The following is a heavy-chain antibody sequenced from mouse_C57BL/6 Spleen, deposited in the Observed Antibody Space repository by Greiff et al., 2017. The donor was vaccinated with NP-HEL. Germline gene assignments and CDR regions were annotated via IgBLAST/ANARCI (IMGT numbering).Heavy chain of an antibody. CDR1: GFTFSDYG. D-gene: IGHD1-1*01. CDR2: ISSGSSTI. V-gene: IGHV5-17*01. J-gene: IGHJ2*01. Sequence: DVKLVESGGGLVKPGGSLKLSCAASGFTFSDYGMHWVRQAPEKGLEWVAYISSGSSTIYYADTVKGRFTISRDNAKNTLFLQMTSLRSEDTAMYYCARDYYYGSSLYYFDYWGQGTTLTVSS. CDR3: ARDYYYGSSLYYFDY.